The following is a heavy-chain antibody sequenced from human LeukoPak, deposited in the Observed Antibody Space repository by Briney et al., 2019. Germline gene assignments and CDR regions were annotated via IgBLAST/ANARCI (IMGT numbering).Heavy chain of an antibody. J-gene: IGHJ6*03. CDR2: ISAYNGNT. D-gene: IGHD2-2*01. CDR1: GYTFTNYG. V-gene: IGHV1-18*01. Sequence: ASVKVSGKASGYTFTNYGISWVRQAPGQGLEWMGWISAYNGNTNYAQKLQGRVTMTTDTSTSTAYMELRSLRSDDTAVYYCAKDHSQRYYYYMDVWGKGTTVTVSS. CDR3: AKDHSQRYYYYMDV.